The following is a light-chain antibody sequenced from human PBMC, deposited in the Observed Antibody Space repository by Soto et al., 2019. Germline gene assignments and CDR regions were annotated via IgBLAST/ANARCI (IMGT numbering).Light chain of an antibody. J-gene: IGKJ1*01. CDR2: DAS. CDR1: QTITMC. Sequence: DIQMTQSPSTLSASVGDRVTITCRASQTITMCMAWYQQKPGQAPKLLISDASTLESGVPSRFSGSGSVTEFTLTITSLQPDDFATYYCQQYKDYTYTFGQGTKVDIK. V-gene: IGKV1-5*01. CDR3: QQYKDYTYT.